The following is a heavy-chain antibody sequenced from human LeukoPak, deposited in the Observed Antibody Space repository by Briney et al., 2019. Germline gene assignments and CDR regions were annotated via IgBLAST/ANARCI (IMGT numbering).Heavy chain of an antibody. D-gene: IGHD3-10*01. V-gene: IGHV1-24*01. CDR2: FDPEDGET. J-gene: IGHJ6*03. CDR1: GYTLTELS. CDR3: ARGALWMSYYGSGSYYNGYYYYYMDV. Sequence: ASVKVSCKVSGYTLTELSMHWVRQAPGKGLEWMGGFDPEDGETIYAQKFQGRVTMTEDTSTDTAYMELSSLRSEDTAVYYCARGALWMSYYGSGSYYNGYYYYYMDVWGKGTTVTISS.